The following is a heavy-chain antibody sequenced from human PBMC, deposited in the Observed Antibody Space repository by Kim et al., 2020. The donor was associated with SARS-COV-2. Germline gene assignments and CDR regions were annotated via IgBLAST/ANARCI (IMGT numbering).Heavy chain of an antibody. CDR3: ARTSSGCDFHDSFDI. V-gene: IGHV1-2*02. Sequence: KCQGRVTLTRDTSTSTAYMELSRLRSDDTAVYYCARTSSGCDFHDSFDIWGQGTMVTVSS. D-gene: IGHD5-12*01. J-gene: IGHJ3*02.